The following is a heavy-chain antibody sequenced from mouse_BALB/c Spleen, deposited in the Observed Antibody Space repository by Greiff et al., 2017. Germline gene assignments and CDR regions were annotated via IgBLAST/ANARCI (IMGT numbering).Heavy chain of an antibody. J-gene: IGHJ3*01. V-gene: IGHV1S29*02. D-gene: IGHD2-10*02. Sequence: EVKLQESGPELVKPGASVKISCKASGYTFTDYNMHWVKQSHGKSLEWIGYIYPYNGGTGYNQKFKSKATLTVDNSSSTAYMELRSLTSEDSAVYYCARKYGNFAWFAYWGQGTLVTVSA. CDR2: IYPYNGGT. CDR3: ARKYGNFAWFAY. CDR1: GYTFTDYN.